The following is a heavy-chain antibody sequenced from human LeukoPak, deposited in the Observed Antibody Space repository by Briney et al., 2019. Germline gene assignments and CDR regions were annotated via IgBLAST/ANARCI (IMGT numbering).Heavy chain of an antibody. J-gene: IGHJ4*02. CDR2: IRYDGSNK. Sequence: QAGGSLRLSCAASGFIFSSYDMHWVRQAPGKGLEWVAFIRYDGSNKYYADSVKGRFTISRDNSKNTLYLEMNILRAEDTAVYYCAKDRRVPYYYGSGTYLYFDYWGQGALVTVSS. CDR3: AKDRRVPYYYGSGTYLYFDY. D-gene: IGHD3-10*01. CDR1: GFIFSSYD. V-gene: IGHV3-30*02.